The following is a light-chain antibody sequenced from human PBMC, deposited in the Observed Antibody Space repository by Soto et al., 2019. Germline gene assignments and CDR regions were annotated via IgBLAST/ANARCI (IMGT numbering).Light chain of an antibody. CDR2: EGS. V-gene: IGLV2-23*01. Sequence: QSVLTQPASVSGSPGQSITISCTGSSSDVWSYNLVSWHQQYPGKAPKLMIYEGSKRPSGVSNRFSGSKSGNTASLTISGLQAEDEADYYCCSYAGRSTLVFGGGTKLTVL. J-gene: IGLJ3*02. CDR1: SSDVWSYNL. CDR3: CSYAGRSTLV.